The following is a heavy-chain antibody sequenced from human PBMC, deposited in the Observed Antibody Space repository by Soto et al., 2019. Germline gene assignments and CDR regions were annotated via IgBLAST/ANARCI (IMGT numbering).Heavy chain of an antibody. V-gene: IGHV3-7*01. D-gene: IGHD6-19*01. Sequence: EVQLVESGGGLVQPGGSLRLSCAASEFTFSNYYMGWVRQAPGNGLEWVANIKYDGGDEYYVDSVKGRFTVSRDNAKDSLYLQMNSLRDEDTAGDYCARSLGWRDTFDSWGQGTMVTVSS. CDR1: EFTFSNYY. CDR3: ARSLGWRDTFDS. J-gene: IGHJ3*02. CDR2: IKYDGGDE.